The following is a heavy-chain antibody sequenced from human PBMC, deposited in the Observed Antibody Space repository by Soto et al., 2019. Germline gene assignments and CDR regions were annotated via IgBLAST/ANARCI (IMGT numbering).Heavy chain of an antibody. D-gene: IGHD2-15*01. CDR3: ARAGVVAATSIFFWFDP. V-gene: IGHV4-31*03. J-gene: IGHJ5*02. CDR1: GGSISSGGYY. CDR2: IYYSGST. Sequence: SETLSLTCTVSGGSISSGGYYWSWIRQHPGKGLEWIGYIYYSGSTYYNPSLKSRVTISVDTSKNQFSLKLSSVTAADTAVYYCARAGVVAATSIFFWFDPWGQGTLVTVSS.